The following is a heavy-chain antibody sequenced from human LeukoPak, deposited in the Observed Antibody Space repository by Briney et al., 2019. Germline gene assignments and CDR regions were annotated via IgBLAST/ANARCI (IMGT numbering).Heavy chain of an antibody. D-gene: IGHD6-19*01. V-gene: IGHV5-51*01. CDR2: IYPGDSDT. J-gene: IGHJ4*02. CDR1: GYSFTSYW. CDR3: ARSASFSGWYYFDY. Sequence: GESLKISCKGSGYSFTSYWIGWVRQMPGKGLEWMGIIYPGDSDTRYSPSFQGQVTISADKSISNAYLQWSSLKDSDTVMYYCARSASFSGWYYFDYWGQGTLVTVSS.